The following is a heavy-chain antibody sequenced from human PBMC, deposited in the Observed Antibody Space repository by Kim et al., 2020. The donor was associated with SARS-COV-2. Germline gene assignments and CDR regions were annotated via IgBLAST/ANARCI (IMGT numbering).Heavy chain of an antibody. CDR2: ISGSGGST. CDR3: AKDPHLVVITLWYFDY. J-gene: IGHJ4*02. D-gene: IGHD3-22*01. Sequence: GGSLRLSCAASGFTFSSYAMSWVRQAPGKGLEWVSAISGSGGSTYYADSVKGRFTISRDNSKNTLYLQMNSLRAEDTAVYYCAKDPHLVVITLWYFDYWGQGTLVTVSS. V-gene: IGHV3-23*01. CDR1: GFTFSSYA.